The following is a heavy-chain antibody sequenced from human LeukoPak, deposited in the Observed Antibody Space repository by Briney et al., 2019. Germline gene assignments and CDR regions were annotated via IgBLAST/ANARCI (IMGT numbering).Heavy chain of an antibody. CDR3: AREVDYGDYSKSFYYMDV. D-gene: IGHD4-17*01. Sequence: SETLSLTCTVSGGSISSYYWNWIRQPAGKGLEWIGRIHTSENTDYNPSLKSRVTMSVDMSTSQFSLRLRSVTAADTAVYYCAREVDYGDYSKSFYYMDVWGKGTTVTVSS. CDR1: GGSISSYY. J-gene: IGHJ6*03. CDR2: IHTSENT. V-gene: IGHV4-4*07.